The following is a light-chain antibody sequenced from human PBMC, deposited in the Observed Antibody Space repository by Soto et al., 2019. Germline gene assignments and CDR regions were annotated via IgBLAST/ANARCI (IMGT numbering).Light chain of an antibody. CDR1: SSDLGAYTY. CDR2: DVS. CDR3: SSFTSSSTYV. V-gene: IGLV2-14*01. Sequence: QSALTQPASVSGSPGQSIAISCTGTSSDLGAYTYVSWYQQYPGKAPKLMIYDVSNRPSGVSDRFSGSKSGNTASLTISGLQAEDEAEYYCSSFTSSSTYVFGTGTKLTVL. J-gene: IGLJ1*01.